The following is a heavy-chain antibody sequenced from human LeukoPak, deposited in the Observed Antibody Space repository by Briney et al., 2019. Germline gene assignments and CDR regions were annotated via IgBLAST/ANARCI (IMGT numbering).Heavy chain of an antibody. CDR3: ARPALPYSSSWYYYYYYMDV. CDR2: INHSGST. D-gene: IGHD6-13*01. J-gene: IGHJ6*03. CDR1: GLTFNNYA. V-gene: IGHV4-34*01. Sequence: GSLRLSCAVSGLTFNNYAMSWIRQPPGKGLEWIGEINHSGSTNYNPSLKSRVTISVDTSKNQFSLKLSSVTAADTAVYYCARPALPYSSSWYYYYYYMDVWGKGTTVTISS.